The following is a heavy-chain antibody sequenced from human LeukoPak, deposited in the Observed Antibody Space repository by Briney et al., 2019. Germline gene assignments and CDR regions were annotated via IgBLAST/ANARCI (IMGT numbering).Heavy chain of an antibody. D-gene: IGHD4-17*01. CDR1: GFTVSSNY. CDR3: ARDGAFGEFDY. Sequence: GGSLRLSCAASGFTVSSNYMSWVRQAPGKGPEWVSVIYSGGSTYYADSVKGRFTISRHSSKNTLYLQMNSLRAEDTAVYYCARDGAFGEFDYWGQGTLVTVSS. V-gene: IGHV3-53*04. J-gene: IGHJ4*02. CDR2: IYSGGST.